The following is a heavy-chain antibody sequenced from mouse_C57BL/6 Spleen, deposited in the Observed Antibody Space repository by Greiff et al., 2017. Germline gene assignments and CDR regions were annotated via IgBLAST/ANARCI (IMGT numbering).Heavy chain of an antibody. J-gene: IGHJ1*03. V-gene: IGHV5-17*01. CDR3: ARGVYWYFDV. Sequence: EVHLVESGGGLVKPGGSLKLSCAASGFTFSDYGMHWVRQAPEKGLEWVAYISSGSSTIYYADTVKGRFTISRDNAKNTLFLQMTSLRSEDTAMYDCARGVYWYFDVWGTGTTVTVSS. CDR2: ISSGSSTI. CDR1: GFTFSDYG.